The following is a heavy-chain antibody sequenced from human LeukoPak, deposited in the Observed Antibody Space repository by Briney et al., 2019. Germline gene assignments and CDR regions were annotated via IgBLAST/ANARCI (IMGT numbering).Heavy chain of an antibody. D-gene: IGHD6-19*01. CDR2: ISGSGGST. CDR3: AKMPLAVAGTGDDAFDI. V-gene: IGHV3-23*01. Sequence: PGGSLRLSCAASGFTFSSYGMSWVRQAPGKGLEWVSAISGSGGSTYYADSVKGRFTISRDNSKNTLYLQTNSLRAEDTAIYYCAKMPLAVAGTGDDAFDIWGQGTMVTVSS. J-gene: IGHJ3*02. CDR1: GFTFSSYG.